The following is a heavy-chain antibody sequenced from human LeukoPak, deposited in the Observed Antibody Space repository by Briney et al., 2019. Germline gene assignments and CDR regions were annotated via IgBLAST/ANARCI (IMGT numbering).Heavy chain of an antibody. Sequence: PGGSLRLSCAGSEFTFSSYSMHWVRQAPGKGLEWVSSISGRSDDIYYADSVQGRFTISRDNSMNSLYLQMKSLRAEDTALYYCARRGYHDYSGFDYWGQGTLVTVSS. D-gene: IGHD1-26*01. CDR1: EFTFSSYS. CDR3: ARRGYHDYSGFDY. J-gene: IGHJ4*02. CDR2: ISGRSDDI. V-gene: IGHV3-21*01.